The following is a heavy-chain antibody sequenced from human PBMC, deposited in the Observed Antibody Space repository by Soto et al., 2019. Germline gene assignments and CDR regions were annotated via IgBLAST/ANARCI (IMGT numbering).Heavy chain of an antibody. J-gene: IGHJ4*02. V-gene: IGHV4-31*03. CDR3: ARDKGSSWYFDY. CDR2: IYYSGST. D-gene: IGHD6-13*01. CDR1: GGSISSGGYY. Sequence: SETLSLTCTVSGGSISSGGYYWSWIRQHPGKGLEWIGYIYYSGSTYYNPSLKSRVTISVDTSKNQFSLKLSSVTAADTAVYYCARDKGSSWYFDYWGQGTLVTVSS.